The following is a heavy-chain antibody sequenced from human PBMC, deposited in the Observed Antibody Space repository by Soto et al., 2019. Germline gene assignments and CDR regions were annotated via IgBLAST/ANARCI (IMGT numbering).Heavy chain of an antibody. CDR3: ATDPRIVVIPAAIEP. D-gene: IGHD2-2*01. V-gene: IGHV3-30-3*01. Sequence: QVQLVESGGGVVQPGRSLRLSCAASGLTFSTYAMHWVRQAPGKGLEWVAVISYDGGKQYYADSAKGRFTISRDNSQHTLFLQMNSLRPEDTAVYYCATDPRIVVIPAAIEPWGQGTPVIGSS. CDR2: ISYDGGKQ. CDR1: GLTFSTYA. J-gene: IGHJ5*02.